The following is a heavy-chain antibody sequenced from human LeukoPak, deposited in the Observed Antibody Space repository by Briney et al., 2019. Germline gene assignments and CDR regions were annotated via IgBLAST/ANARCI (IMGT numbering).Heavy chain of an antibody. Sequence: ASVKVSCKASGYTFTSYGISWVRQAPGQGLEWMGWFSAYNGNTNYAQKLQGRVTMTTDTSTSTAYMELRSLRSDDTAVYYCAREYYYDSSGYPTEYFQHWGQGTLVTVSS. CDR2: FSAYNGNT. CDR3: AREYYYDSSGYPTEYFQH. D-gene: IGHD3-22*01. V-gene: IGHV1-18*01. J-gene: IGHJ1*01. CDR1: GYTFTSYG.